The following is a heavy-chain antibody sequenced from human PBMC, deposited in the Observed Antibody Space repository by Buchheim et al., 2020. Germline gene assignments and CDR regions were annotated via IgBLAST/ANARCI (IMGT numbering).Heavy chain of an antibody. CDR1: GGSISSGDYY. CDR3: ARGLVVIEGNYYYYYGMDV. V-gene: IGHV4-30-4*01. J-gene: IGHJ6*02. Sequence: QVQLQESGPGLVKPSQTLSLTCTVSGGSISSGDYYWSWIRQPPGKGLEWIGYIYYSGSTYYNPSLKSRVTISVDTSKNQFPLKLSSVTAADTAVYYCARGLVVIEGNYYYYYGMDVWGQGTT. CDR2: IYYSGST. D-gene: IGHD2-21*01.